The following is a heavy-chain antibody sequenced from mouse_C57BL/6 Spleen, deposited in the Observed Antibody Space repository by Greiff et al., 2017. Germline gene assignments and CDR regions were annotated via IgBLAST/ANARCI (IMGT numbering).Heavy chain of an antibody. CDR2: IYPGDGDT. V-gene: IGHV1-82*01. CDR3: ARGENPRYFDY. J-gene: IGHJ2*01. Sequence: VKLVESGPELVKPGASVKISCKASGYAFSSSWMNWVKQRPGKGLEWIGRIYPGDGDTNSNGKFKGKATLTADKSSSTAYMQLSSLTSEDSAVYFCARGENPRYFDYWGQGTTLTVSS. CDR1: GYAFSSSW.